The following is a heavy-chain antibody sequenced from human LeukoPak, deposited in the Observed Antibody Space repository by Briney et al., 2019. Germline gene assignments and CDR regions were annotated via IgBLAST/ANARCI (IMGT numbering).Heavy chain of an antibody. CDR1: GFTFSFFA. D-gene: IGHD6-19*01. CDR3: ARDSGYSSGWYEYFQH. Sequence: HAGGSLRLSCAASGFTFSFFAMHWVRQAPGKGLEWVAVISFDGSNKYYADSVKGRFTISRDNSKNTLYLQMNSLRAEDTAVYYCARDSGYSSGWYEYFQHWGQGTLVTVSS. V-gene: IGHV3-30-3*01. J-gene: IGHJ1*01. CDR2: ISFDGSNK.